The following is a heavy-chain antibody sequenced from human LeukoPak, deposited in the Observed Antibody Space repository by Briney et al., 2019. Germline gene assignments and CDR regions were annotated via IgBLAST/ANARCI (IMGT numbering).Heavy chain of an antibody. CDR2: IWYDGSHK. J-gene: IGHJ4*02. CDR3: AKPYSVHTFSYYFDF. D-gene: IGHD5/OR15-5a*01. CDR1: GFTFSSYG. Sequence: GGSLRLSCAASGFTFSSYGFHWVRQAPGKGLEWVALIWYDGSHKYYADSVKGRFTISRDNSKNTLFLQMNSLRAEDTAVYYCAKPYSVHTFSYYFDFWGQGALVTVSS. V-gene: IGHV3-33*06.